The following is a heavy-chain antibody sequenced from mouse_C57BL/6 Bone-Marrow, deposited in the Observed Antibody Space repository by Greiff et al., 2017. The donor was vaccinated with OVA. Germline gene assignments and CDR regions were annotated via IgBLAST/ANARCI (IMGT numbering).Heavy chain of an antibody. CDR2: ISSGSSTI. Sequence: EVKLVESGGGLVKPGGSLKLSCAASGFTFSDYGMHWVRQAPEKRLEWVAYISSGSSTIYYADTVKGRFTISRDNAENTLFLQVTSLRSEDTAMYYCANDPLITTRDYFDYWGQGTTLTVSS. CDR3: ANDPLITTRDYFDY. J-gene: IGHJ2*01. CDR1: GFTFSDYG. D-gene: IGHD1-1*01. V-gene: IGHV5-17*01.